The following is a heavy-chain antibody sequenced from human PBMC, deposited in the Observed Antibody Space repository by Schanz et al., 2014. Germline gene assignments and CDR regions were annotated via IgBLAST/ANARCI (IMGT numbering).Heavy chain of an antibody. CDR2: IIPSLGLA. CDR3: ARDRLECGAECYSVEVFEI. CDR1: GGTFSSFG. D-gene: IGHD2-21*01. J-gene: IGHJ4*02. Sequence: QVQLVQSGDEVKKPGSPVKVSCKASGGTFSSFGINWVRQAPGQGLEWMGRIIPSLGLAKYEQKFQDKVTITADTSTTTAYMELSGLRSEDTAVYYCARDRLECGAECYSVEVFEIWGQGTLVIVSS. V-gene: IGHV1-69*04.